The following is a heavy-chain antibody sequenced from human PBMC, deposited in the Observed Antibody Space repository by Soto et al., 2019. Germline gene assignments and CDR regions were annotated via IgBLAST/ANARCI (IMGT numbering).Heavy chain of an antibody. V-gene: IGHV3-64D*06. CDR2: IISNGGKT. Sequence: GGSLRLSCSASGFTFSTYTMHWVRQAPGKGLEYVSSIISNGGKTYYADSVKGRFSISRDNSKNTVYLQMSSLRAEDTAVYYCVKDMGTGCDWSEYFDFWGRGIQVTVSS. J-gene: IGHJ4*01. CDR1: GFTFSTYT. D-gene: IGHD2-21*02. CDR3: VKDMGTGCDWSEYFDF.